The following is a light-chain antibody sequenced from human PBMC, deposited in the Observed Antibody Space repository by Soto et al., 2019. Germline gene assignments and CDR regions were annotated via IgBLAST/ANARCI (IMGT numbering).Light chain of an antibody. CDR3: SSITTSTTLV. CDR1: NSDVGAYNY. V-gene: IGLV2-14*03. J-gene: IGLJ3*02. Sequence: QSALTQPASVSGSPGQSITISCAGSNSDVGAYNYVSWYQQHPGKAPKLIIFDVSNRPSGVSDRFSASKSGNTASLTISGLQAEDEADYYCSSITTSTTLVYGGGTKLTVL. CDR2: DVS.